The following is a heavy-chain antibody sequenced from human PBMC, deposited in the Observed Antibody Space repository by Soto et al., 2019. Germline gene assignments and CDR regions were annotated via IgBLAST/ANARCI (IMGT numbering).Heavy chain of an antibody. V-gene: IGHV4-34*01. Sequence: QVELQQLGAGLLKPSETLSLTCAVYGGSFSGYYWSWIRQPPGKGLEWIGEINHSGSTNYNPSLKSRITISVDTSKNQCSLKLSSVTAADTAVYYCARVGCSSTSCPTDLDYWGQGTLVTVSS. CDR1: GGSFSGYY. CDR3: ARVGCSSTSCPTDLDY. J-gene: IGHJ4*02. CDR2: INHSGST. D-gene: IGHD2-2*01.